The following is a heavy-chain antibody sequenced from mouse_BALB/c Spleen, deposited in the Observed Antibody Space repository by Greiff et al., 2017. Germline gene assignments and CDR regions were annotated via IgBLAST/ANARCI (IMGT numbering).Heavy chain of an antibody. V-gene: IGHV1-69*02. CDR1: GYTFTSYW. Sequence: QVQLQQSGPELMKPGASVKLSCKASGYTFTSYWMHWVKQRPGQGLEWIGEIDPSDSYTNYNQKFKGKATLTVDKSSSTAYMQLSSLTSEDSAVYYCARSYYASNYFDYWGQGTTLTVSS. D-gene: IGHD1-1*01. J-gene: IGHJ2*01. CDR3: ARSYYASNYFDY. CDR2: IDPSDSYT.